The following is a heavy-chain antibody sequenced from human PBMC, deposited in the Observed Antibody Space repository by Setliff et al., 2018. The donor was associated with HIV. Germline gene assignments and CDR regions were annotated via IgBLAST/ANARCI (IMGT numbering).Heavy chain of an antibody. CDR3: ARVARGGHSSRWYYFDY. CDR1: DYSISSGIYY. J-gene: IGHJ4*02. CDR2: IYSTGST. D-gene: IGHD6-13*01. Sequence: PSETLSLTCTVSDYSISSGIYYWSWIRQSAGKRLEWIGRIYSTGSTNYNPSLSNRVTISADTSRNQFSLNLSSMTAADTAVYYCARVARGGHSSRWYYFDYWGQGTLVTVSS. V-gene: IGHV4-61*02.